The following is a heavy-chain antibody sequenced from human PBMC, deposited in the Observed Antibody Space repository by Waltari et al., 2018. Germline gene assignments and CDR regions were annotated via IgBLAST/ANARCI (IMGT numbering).Heavy chain of an antibody. J-gene: IGHJ4*02. D-gene: IGHD3-22*01. Sequence: QVQLQESGPGLVKPSETLSLTCTVSGGSISSYYWSWIRQPAGKGLEWIGRIYTSGSTNYNPSLKSRVTMSVDTSKNQFSLKLSSVTAADTAVYYCARSPQYYYDSSGYPEGVFDYWGQGTLVTVSS. V-gene: IGHV4-4*07. CDR1: GGSISSYY. CDR3: ARSPQYYYDSSGYPEGVFDY. CDR2: IYTSGST.